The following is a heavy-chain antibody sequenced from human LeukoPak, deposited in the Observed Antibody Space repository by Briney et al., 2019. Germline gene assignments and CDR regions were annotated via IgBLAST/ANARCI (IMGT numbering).Heavy chain of an antibody. D-gene: IGHD3-22*01. V-gene: IGHV3-23*01. Sequence: PGGSLRLSCAASGFTFSSYAMSWVRQAPGKGLEWVSAISSSGSTKYYADSVEGRFTISRDNSKNTLYLQMNSLRAEDTAVYYCAKDSPMIVVVITHSFDYWGQGTLVTVSS. CDR1: GFTFSSYA. J-gene: IGHJ4*02. CDR2: ISSSGSTK. CDR3: AKDSPMIVVVITHSFDY.